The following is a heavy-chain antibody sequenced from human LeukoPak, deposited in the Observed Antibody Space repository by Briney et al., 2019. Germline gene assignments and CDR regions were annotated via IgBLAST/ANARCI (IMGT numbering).Heavy chain of an antibody. V-gene: IGHV3-30*18. D-gene: IGHD2-8*01. Sequence: PGGSLRLSCAASGFTFSSYGMHWVRQAPGKGLEWVAVISYDGSNKYYADSVKGRFTISRDNSKNTLYLQMNSLRAEDTAVYYCAKELYGNPSGYWGQGTRVTVSS. CDR1: GFTFSSYG. J-gene: IGHJ4*02. CDR2: ISYDGSNK. CDR3: AKELYGNPSGY.